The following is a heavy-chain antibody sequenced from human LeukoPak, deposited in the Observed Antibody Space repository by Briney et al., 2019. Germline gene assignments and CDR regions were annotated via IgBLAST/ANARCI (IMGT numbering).Heavy chain of an antibody. D-gene: IGHD3-16*01. CDR3: ARGGVSTDYYYYYMDV. J-gene: IGHJ6*03. V-gene: IGHV3-66*02. CDR1: GFTVSSNY. CDR2: IYSGGST. Sequence: GGSLRLSCAASGFTVSSNYMSWVRQAPGKGLEWVSVIYSGGSTYYADSVKGRFTISRDNSKNTLHLQMNSLRAEDTAVYYCARGGVSTDYYYYYMDVWGKGTTVTVSS.